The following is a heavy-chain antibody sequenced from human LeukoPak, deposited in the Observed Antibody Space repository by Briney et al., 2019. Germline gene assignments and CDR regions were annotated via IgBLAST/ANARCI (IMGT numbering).Heavy chain of an antibody. CDR3: ARVEMATISPDY. Sequence: GGSLRLSCAASGFTVSSNYMSWVRQAPGKGLEWVSVIYSGGGTYYADSVKGRFTISRDNSKNTLYLQMNSLRAEDTAVYYCARVEMATISPDYWGQGTLVTVSS. CDR2: IYSGGGT. D-gene: IGHD5-24*01. J-gene: IGHJ4*02. CDR1: GFTVSSNY. V-gene: IGHV3-53*01.